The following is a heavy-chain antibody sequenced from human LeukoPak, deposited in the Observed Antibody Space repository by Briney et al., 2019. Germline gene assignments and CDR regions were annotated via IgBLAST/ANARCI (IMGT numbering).Heavy chain of an antibody. Sequence: PSETLSLTCTVSGGPMSSHYWSWIRQPPGKGLEWIGYIYYSGTTNYNPTLKSRATMSLDSSKNQFSLRLTSVTAADMAVYYCAMQVGIYGDYNNWFDPWGQGARVTVSS. CDR2: IYYSGTT. D-gene: IGHD4-17*01. CDR3: AMQVGIYGDYNNWFDP. CDR1: GGPMSSHY. J-gene: IGHJ5*02. V-gene: IGHV4-59*08.